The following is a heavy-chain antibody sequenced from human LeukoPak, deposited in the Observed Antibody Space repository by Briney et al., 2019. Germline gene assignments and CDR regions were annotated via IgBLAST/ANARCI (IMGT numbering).Heavy chain of an antibody. CDR3: ARTKEMATISYFDS. Sequence: PGGSLRLSCAASGFTFSGSAMHWVRQASGKGLEWVGRIRSKANSYATAYAASVKGRFTISRDNAKNSLYLQMNSLRAEDTAVYYCARTKEMATISYFDSWGQGTLVTVSS. CDR1: GFTFSGSA. V-gene: IGHV3-73*01. CDR2: IRSKANSYAT. J-gene: IGHJ4*02. D-gene: IGHD5-24*01.